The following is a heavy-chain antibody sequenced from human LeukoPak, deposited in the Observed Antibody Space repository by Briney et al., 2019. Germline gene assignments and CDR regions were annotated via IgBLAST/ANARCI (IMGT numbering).Heavy chain of an antibody. CDR2: IYYSGST. V-gene: IGHV4-39*07. CDR3: ARDPGGAVAGTEVGSWFDP. Sequence: SETLSLTCTVSGGSISGYYWGWIRQPPGKGLEWIGSIYYSGSTYYNPSLKSRVTISVDTSKNQFSLKLSSVTAADTAVHYCARDPGGAVAGTEVGSWFDPWGQGTLVTVSS. CDR1: GGSISGYY. D-gene: IGHD6-19*01. J-gene: IGHJ5*02.